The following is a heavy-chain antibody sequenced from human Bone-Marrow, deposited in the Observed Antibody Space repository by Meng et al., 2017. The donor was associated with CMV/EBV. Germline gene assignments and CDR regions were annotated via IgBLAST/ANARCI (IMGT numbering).Heavy chain of an antibody. Sequence: SETLSLTCPVSGGSISSNNYYWGWIRQPPGRGLEWIGSVYFNANTYYSPSLKSRVTLSVDTSKNQLSLKMSSVTAADTAVYYCARGWGSTICYSVWGQGTVVTVSS. J-gene: IGHJ4*02. CDR1: GGSISSNNYY. V-gene: IGHV4-39*07. CDR2: VYFNANT. CDR3: ARGWGSTICYSV. D-gene: IGHD2-2*01.